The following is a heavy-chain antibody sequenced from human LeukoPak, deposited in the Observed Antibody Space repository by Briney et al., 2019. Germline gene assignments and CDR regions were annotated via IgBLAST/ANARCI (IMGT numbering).Heavy chain of an antibody. CDR3: TRGGYGGPRVAFDY. CDR2: ISPSGAST. V-gene: IGHV1-46*01. Sequence: ASVKVSCKASGYTFTGDYMHWVRQAPGQGLEWMGIISPSGASTSYAQKFQGRVTMTRDTSTSTVYMELSSLRSEDTAVYYCTRGGYGGPRVAFDYWGQGTLVTVSS. D-gene: IGHD1-1*01. J-gene: IGHJ4*02. CDR1: GYTFTGDY.